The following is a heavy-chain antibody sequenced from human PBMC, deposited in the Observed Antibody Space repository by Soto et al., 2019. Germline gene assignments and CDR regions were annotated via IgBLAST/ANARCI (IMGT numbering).Heavy chain of an antibody. CDR1: GGSISSYY. CDR2: IYYSGST. Sequence: NPSETLSLTCTVSGGSISSYYWSWIRQPPGKGLEWIGYIYYSGSTNYNPSLKSRVTISVDTSKNQFSLKLSSVTAADTAVYYCARALVVPAANWFDPWGQGTLVTVSS. D-gene: IGHD2-2*01. J-gene: IGHJ5*02. CDR3: ARALVVPAANWFDP. V-gene: IGHV4-59*01.